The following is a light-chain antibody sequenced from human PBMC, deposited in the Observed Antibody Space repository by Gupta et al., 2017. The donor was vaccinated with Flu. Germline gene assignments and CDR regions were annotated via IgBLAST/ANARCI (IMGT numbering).Light chain of an antibody. CDR1: LSLLHSDGRTY. Sequence: DIVMTQTPLSLSVTPGQPASISCKSSLSLLHSDGRTYLYWYLQKSGQPSQLLIFEVSKRFSGVPNRFSGSGSGTDFPLKSSRVEADDVGVYYCMQSIQPPWTFGQETKLEIK. CDR2: EVS. J-gene: IGKJ1*01. CDR3: MQSIQPPWT. V-gene: IGKV2D-29*01.